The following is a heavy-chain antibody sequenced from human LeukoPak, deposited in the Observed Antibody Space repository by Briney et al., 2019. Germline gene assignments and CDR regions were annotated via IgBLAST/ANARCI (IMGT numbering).Heavy chain of an antibody. CDR2: ISYDGSNK. V-gene: IGHV3-30*03. J-gene: IGHJ5*02. CDR3: ARDISSTSCYGGGCGDWLDP. CDR1: GFTFSSYG. D-gene: IGHD2-2*01. Sequence: GGTLRLSCAASGFTFSSYGMSWVRQAPGKGLEWVAVISYDGSNKYYADSVKGRFTISRDNSKNTLYLQMNSLRAEDTAVYYCARDISSTSCYGGGCGDWLDPWGQGTLVTVSS.